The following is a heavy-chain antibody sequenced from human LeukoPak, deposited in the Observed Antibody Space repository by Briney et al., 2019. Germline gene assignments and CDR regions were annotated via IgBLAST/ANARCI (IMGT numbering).Heavy chain of an antibody. D-gene: IGHD6-6*01. V-gene: IGHV3-9*01. CDR3: ARDLQVAARQGSYFDY. J-gene: IGHJ4*02. CDR2: ISWNSGSI. CDR1: GFTFDDYA. Sequence: GGSLRLSCAASGFTFDDYAMHWVRQAPGKGLEWVSGISWNSGSIGYADSVKGRFTISRDNAKNSLYLQMNSLRAEDTAVYYCARDLQVAARQGSYFDYWGQGTLVTVSP.